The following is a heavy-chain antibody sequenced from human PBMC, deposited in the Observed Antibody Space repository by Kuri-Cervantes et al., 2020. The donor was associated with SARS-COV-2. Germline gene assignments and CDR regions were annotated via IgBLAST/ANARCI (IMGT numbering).Heavy chain of an antibody. CDR1: GFTFDDYA. V-gene: IGHV3-21*01. CDR3: ARGGHFTNGVSFGDFYFGL. Sequence: GESLKISCAASGFTFDDYAMHWVRQAPGKGLEWVSSISSSSSYIYYADSVKGRFTISRDKTENSLYLQMNSMSAEDTAVYYCARGGHFTNGVSFGDFYFGLWGRGALVTVSS. D-gene: IGHD2-8*01. J-gene: IGHJ2*01. CDR2: ISSSSSYI.